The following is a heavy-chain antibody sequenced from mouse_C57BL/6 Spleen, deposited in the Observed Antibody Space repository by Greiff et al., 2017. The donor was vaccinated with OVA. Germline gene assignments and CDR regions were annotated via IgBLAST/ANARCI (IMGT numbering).Heavy chain of an antibody. CDR1: GFTFTDYE. J-gene: IGHJ3*01. CDR3: TRSYDEGFAY. CDR2: IDPETGGT. V-gene: IGHV1-15*01. Sequence: QVQLQQSGAELVRPGASVTLSCKASGFTFTDYEMHWVKQTPVHGLEWIGAIDPETGGTAYNQKFKGKAILTADESSSTAYMELRSLTSEDSAVYYCTRSYDEGFAYWGQGTLVTVSA. D-gene: IGHD2-3*01.